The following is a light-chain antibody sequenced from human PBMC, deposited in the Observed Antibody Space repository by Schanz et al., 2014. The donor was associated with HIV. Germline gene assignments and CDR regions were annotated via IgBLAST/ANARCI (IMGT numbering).Light chain of an antibody. Sequence: QSLLTQPPSVSGAPGQRVTISCAGSSSNIGAGYDVHWYHHLPGSAPKLLISGNNNRPSGVPDRFSGSKSGTSASLAITGLKAEEEDEYDCQSYDSGLSGILFGIPTNLTFL. CDR1: SSNIGAGYD. CDR3: QSYDSGLSGIL. CDR2: GNN. V-gene: IGLV1-40*01. J-gene: IGLJ6*01.